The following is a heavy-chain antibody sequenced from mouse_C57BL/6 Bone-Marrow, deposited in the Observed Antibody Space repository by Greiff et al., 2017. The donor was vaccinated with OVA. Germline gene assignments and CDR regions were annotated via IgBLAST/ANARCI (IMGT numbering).Heavy chain of an antibody. CDR1: GYTFTSYW. Sequence: VQLQQSGAELVKPGASVKMSCKASGYTFTSYWITWVKQRPGQGLEWIGDIYPGSGSTNYNEKIKSKATLTVETSSSTAYMQLSSLTSEDSAVYYCARRDPYYGSSYAMDYWGQGTSVTVSS. J-gene: IGHJ4*01. CDR3: ARRDPYYGSSYAMDY. D-gene: IGHD1-1*01. V-gene: IGHV1-55*01. CDR2: IYPGSGST.